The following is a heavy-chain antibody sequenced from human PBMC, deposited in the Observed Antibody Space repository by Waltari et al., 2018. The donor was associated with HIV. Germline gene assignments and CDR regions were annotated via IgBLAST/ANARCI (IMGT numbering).Heavy chain of an antibody. J-gene: IGHJ5*02. CDR3: ARPRDCSSTSCYWFDP. CDR1: GGSISSSSYY. Sequence: QLQLQESGPGLVKPSETLSLTCTVSGGSISSSSYYWGWIRQPPGKGLEWIGSIYYSGSTYYNPSRKSRVTISVDTSKNQFSLRLSSVTAADTAVYYCARPRDCSSTSCYWFDPWGQGTLVTVSS. D-gene: IGHD2-2*01. CDR2: IYYSGST. V-gene: IGHV4-39*01.